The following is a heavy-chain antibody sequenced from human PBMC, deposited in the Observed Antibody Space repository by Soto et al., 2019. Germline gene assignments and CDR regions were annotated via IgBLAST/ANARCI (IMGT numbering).Heavy chain of an antibody. V-gene: IGHV3-48*02. Sequence: EVQLVESGGGFAQPGGSLRLSCVASGFTLSSYSMNWVRQAPGKGLEWVSAISRSSGDIYYADSVKGRFTISRDNAKDSLYLQMNSLRDEDTAVYYCAXDKGXNSYYXGLDVWGQGTTVTVSS. CDR1: GFTLSSYS. J-gene: IGHJ6*02. CDR3: AXDKGXNSYYXGLDV. CDR2: ISRSSGDI.